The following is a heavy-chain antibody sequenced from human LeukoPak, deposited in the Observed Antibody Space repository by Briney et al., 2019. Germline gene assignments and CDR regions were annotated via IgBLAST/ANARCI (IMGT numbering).Heavy chain of an antibody. CDR3: ARVYGSGSRGGAFDI. D-gene: IGHD3-10*01. CDR1: GGSFSGYY. J-gene: IGHJ3*02. V-gene: IGHV4-34*01. Sequence: SETLSLTCAVYGGSFSGYYWSWIRQPPGKGLEWIGEINHSGSTNYNPSLKSRVTISVDTSKNQFSLKLSSVTAADTAVYYCARVYGSGSRGGAFDIWGQGTMVTVSS. CDR2: INHSGST.